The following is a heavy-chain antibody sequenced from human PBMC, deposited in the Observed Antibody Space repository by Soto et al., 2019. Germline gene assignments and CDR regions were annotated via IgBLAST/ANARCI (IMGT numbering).Heavy chain of an antibody. Sequence: QVQLQESGPGLVKPSQTLSLTCTVSGGSISSGGYYWSWIRQHPGKGLEWIGYIYYSGSTYYNPSLKSRVTVSVDTSKNQFSLKLSSVTAADTAVYYCAREAHSSSWYHYFDYWGQGTLVTVSS. CDR3: AREAHSSSWYHYFDY. D-gene: IGHD6-13*01. CDR2: IYYSGST. V-gene: IGHV4-31*03. CDR1: GGSISSGGYY. J-gene: IGHJ4*02.